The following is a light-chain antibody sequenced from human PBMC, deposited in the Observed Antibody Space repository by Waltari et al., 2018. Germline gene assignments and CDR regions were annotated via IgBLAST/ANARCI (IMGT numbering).Light chain of an antibody. V-gene: IGLV1-44*01. J-gene: IGLJ3*02. CDR3: AAWDDSLNGPDWV. CDR1: GSHIGSYT. Sequence: QSVLTQPPSASGTPGQTVTISCSGGGSHIGSYTVSWVQLLPGAAPKLLIYSDSQRSSGVPDRFSGSKSGTSASLAISGLQSEDEADYYCAAWDDSLNGPDWVFGGGTKLTVL. CDR2: SDS.